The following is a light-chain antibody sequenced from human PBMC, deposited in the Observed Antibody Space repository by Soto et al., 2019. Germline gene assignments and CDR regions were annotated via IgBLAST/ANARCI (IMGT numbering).Light chain of an antibody. Sequence: ETVLTQSPATLSLSPGERATLSCRASQSVSSYLAWYQQKPGQAPRLLIYDASNRATGIPGRFSGSGSGTDFTLTISSLEPEDFAVYYCPQRGNWPWTFGQGTKLDIK. J-gene: IGKJ1*01. CDR1: QSVSSY. CDR2: DAS. CDR3: PQRGNWPWT. V-gene: IGKV3-11*01.